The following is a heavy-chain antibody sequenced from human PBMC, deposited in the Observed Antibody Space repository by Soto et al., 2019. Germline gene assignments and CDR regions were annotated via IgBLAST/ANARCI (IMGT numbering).Heavy chain of an antibody. V-gene: IGHV4-34*01. CDR2: INHTGGT. CDR1: GGSVNGYY. J-gene: IGHJ5*02. Sequence: NLSLTCAVYGGSVNGYYWNWIRQPPGKGLEWTGEINHTGGTHYNPSLKSRVTMSVDTSKNQFSLRLSSVTAADTAIYYCATRITVFGLLIPPFDPWGQGTQVIVSA. D-gene: IGHD1-20*01. CDR3: ATRITVFGLLIPPFDP.